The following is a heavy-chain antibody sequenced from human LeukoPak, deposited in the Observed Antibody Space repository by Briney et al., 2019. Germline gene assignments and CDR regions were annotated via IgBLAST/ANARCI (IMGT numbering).Heavy chain of an antibody. CDR1: GYTFTRYV. Sequence: ASVRVSCKASGYTFTRYVLHWVRQATGQGLEWVGWMNPNSVNTHYAPNFQGRVTLTRNTSLSTAYLELSSLRSHDPAVYLLARVGYVLCPYYCYFGMDVWGQGTTVTVS. J-gene: IGHJ6*02. CDR2: MNPNSVNT. D-gene: IGHD5-12*01. CDR3: ARVGYVLCPYYCYFGMDV. V-gene: IGHV1-8*01.